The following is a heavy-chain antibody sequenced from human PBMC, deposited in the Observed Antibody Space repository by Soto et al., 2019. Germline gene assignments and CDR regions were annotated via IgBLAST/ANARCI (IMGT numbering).Heavy chain of an antibody. V-gene: IGHV4-31*03. Sequence: PSETLSLTCTVSGGSISSGGYYWSWIRQHPGKGLEWIGYIYYSGSTYYNPSLKSRVTISVDTSKNQFSLKLSSVTAADTAVYYCARSLAFSRVVAATWYYFDYWGQGTLVTVSS. CDR3: ARSLAFSRVVAATWYYFDY. D-gene: IGHD2-15*01. CDR2: IYYSGST. CDR1: GGSISSGGYY. J-gene: IGHJ4*02.